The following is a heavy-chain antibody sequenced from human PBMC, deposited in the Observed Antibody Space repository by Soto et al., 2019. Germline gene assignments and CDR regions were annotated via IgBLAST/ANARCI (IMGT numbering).Heavy chain of an antibody. J-gene: IGHJ5*02. Sequence: ETLSLTCTVSCDSISGYYWSWIRQPPGKGLEWIGYIYYSGSTNYNPSLKSRVTISVDTPKNQFSLKLTSVTAADTAVYYCARGVATIGPWGQGTLVTVSS. V-gene: IGHV4-59*01. CDR3: ARGVATIGP. CDR2: IYYSGST. D-gene: IGHD5-12*01. CDR1: CDSISGYY.